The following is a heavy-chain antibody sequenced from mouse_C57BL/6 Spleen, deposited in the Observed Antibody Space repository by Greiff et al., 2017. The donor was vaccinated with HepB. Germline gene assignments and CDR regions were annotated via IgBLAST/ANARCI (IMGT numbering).Heavy chain of an antibody. CDR1: GYTFTSYW. CDR3: ALYGSYVDYYAMDY. D-gene: IGHD1-1*02. CDR2: IDPSDSYT. V-gene: IGHV1-50*01. Sequence: QVQLQQPGAELVKPGASVKLSCKASGYTFTSYWMQWVKQRPGQGLEWIGEIDPSDSYTNYNQKFKGKATLTVDTSSRTAYMQLSSLTSVDSAVYYCALYGSYVDYYAMDYWGQGTSVTVSS. J-gene: IGHJ4*01.